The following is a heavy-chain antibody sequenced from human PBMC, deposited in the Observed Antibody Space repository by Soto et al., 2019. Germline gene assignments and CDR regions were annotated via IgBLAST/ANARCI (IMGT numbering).Heavy chain of an antibody. V-gene: IGHV5-51*01. D-gene: IGHD2-2*01. CDR1: GYSFTSYW. Sequence: GESLKISCKGSGYSFTSYWIGWVRQMPGKGLEWMGIIYPGDSDTRYSPSFQGQVTISADKYISTAYLQWSSLKASDTAMYYCARQGCSSTSCYEFDWFDPWGQGTLVTVSS. CDR3: ARQGCSSTSCYEFDWFDP. J-gene: IGHJ5*02. CDR2: IYPGDSDT.